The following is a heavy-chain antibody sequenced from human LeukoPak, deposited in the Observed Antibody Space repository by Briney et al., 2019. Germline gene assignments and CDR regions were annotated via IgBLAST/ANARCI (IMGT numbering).Heavy chain of an antibody. CDR2: IKEDGNEK. Sequence: GGSLRLSCAASGLTFSNYWMSWVRQAPGEGLEWVVNIKEDGNEKYYVDSVKGRFTISRDNAKKSLYLQMNSLRAEDTAVYYCARDRSRFYYWGQGTPVTVSS. J-gene: IGHJ4*02. CDR1: GLTFSNYW. V-gene: IGHV3-7*01. CDR3: ARDRSRFYY. D-gene: IGHD2-2*01.